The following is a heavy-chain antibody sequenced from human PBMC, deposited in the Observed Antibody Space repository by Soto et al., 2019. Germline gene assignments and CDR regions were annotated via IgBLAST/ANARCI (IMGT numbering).Heavy chain of an antibody. CDR1: GFTFSSYA. J-gene: IGHJ4*02. CDR2: ISYDGSNK. D-gene: IGHD3-22*01. CDR3: ARDRSSGNDSSGYYYYFDY. Sequence: PGGSLRLSCAASGFTFSSYAMHWVRQAPGKGLEWVAVISYDGSNKYYADSVKGRFTISRDNSKNTLYLQMNSLRAEDTAVYYCARDRSSGNDSSGYYYYFDYWGQGTLVTVS. V-gene: IGHV3-30-3*01.